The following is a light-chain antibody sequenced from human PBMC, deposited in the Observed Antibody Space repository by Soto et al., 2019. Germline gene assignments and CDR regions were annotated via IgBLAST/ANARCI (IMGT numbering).Light chain of an antibody. CDR2: CAS. CDR1: QTISYTSINKTY. Sequence: DIVMTQSPDSLAVSLGNRATISCKSSQTISYTSINKTYLPWYQQRPGQPPKLLIYCASIRGSGVPDRLRGSGFRADFTLTISSLQTEDVGVYYCQHYFSYPFTFGGGTKVEVK. V-gene: IGKV4-1*01. CDR3: QHYFSYPFT. J-gene: IGKJ4*01.